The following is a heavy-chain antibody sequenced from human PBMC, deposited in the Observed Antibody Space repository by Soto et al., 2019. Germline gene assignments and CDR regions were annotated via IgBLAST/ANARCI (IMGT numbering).Heavy chain of an antibody. Sequence: SETLSLTCTVSGGSISSYYWSWIRQPPGKGLEWIGYIYYSGSTNYNPSLKSRVTISVDTSKNQFSLKLSSVTAADTAVYYCARHGGGYCSSTSCYNHFDYWGQGTLVTVSS. CDR1: GGSISSYY. J-gene: IGHJ4*02. V-gene: IGHV4-59*08. D-gene: IGHD2-2*02. CDR2: IYYSGST. CDR3: ARHGGGYCSSTSCYNHFDY.